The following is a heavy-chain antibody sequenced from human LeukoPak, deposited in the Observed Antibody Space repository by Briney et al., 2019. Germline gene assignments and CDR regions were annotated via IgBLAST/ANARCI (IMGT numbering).Heavy chain of an antibody. D-gene: IGHD3/OR15-3a*01. CDR1: GGSISSYY. V-gene: IGHV4-34*01. CDR2: INHSGST. J-gene: IGHJ4*02. CDR3: ARGPRRTV. Sequence: SETLSLTCTVSGGSISSYYWSWIRQPPGKGLEWIGEINHSGSTNYNPSLKSRVTISVDTSKNQFSLKLSSVTAADTAVYYCARGPRRTVWGQGTLVTVSS.